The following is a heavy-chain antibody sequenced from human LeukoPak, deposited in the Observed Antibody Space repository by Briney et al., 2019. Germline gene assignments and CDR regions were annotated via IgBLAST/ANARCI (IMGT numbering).Heavy chain of an antibody. V-gene: IGHV3-53*01. CDR3: ARERSAVGVFDI. CDR1: GFTVSSNY. CDR2: IYSGGST. J-gene: IGHJ3*02. Sequence: GGSLRLSCAASGFTVSSNYMSWVRQAPGKGLEWVSVIYSGGSTYYADSVKGRFTISRDNSKNTLYLQINSLRAEDTAVYYCARERSAVGVFDIWGQGTMVTVSS.